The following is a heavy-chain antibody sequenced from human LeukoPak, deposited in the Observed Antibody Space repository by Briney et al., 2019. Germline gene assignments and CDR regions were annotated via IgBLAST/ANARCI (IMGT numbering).Heavy chain of an antibody. J-gene: IGHJ2*01. V-gene: IGHV4-39*01. CDR3: ARLSVVQYYYGSGSYPGDWYFDL. Sequence: SETLSLTCTVSGGSISSSSYYWGWIRQPPGKGLEWIGSIYYSGRTYYNPSLKSRVTISVDTSKNQFSLKLSSVTAADTAVYYCARLSVVQYYYGSGSYPGDWYFDLWGRGTLVTVSS. CDR1: GGSISSSSYY. D-gene: IGHD3-10*01. CDR2: IYYSGRT.